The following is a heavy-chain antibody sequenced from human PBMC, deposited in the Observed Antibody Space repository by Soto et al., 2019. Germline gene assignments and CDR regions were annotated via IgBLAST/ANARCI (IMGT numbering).Heavy chain of an antibody. CDR2: IHFSGVT. V-gene: IGHV4-4*02. J-gene: IGHJ6*04. CDR1: GVSIISNNW. CDR3: ARGGFGDTGGDFEAYHTRDV. Sequence: QVHLKESGPGVVKPSGTLSLTCTVSGVSIISNNWWSWVRQSPEKKLEWIGEIHFSGVTNDNPSLKSRLSISMDQSKNQFSLTLYSATAADTAVYYCARGGFGDTGGDFEAYHTRDVWGEGTAVSVSS. D-gene: IGHD2-21*02.